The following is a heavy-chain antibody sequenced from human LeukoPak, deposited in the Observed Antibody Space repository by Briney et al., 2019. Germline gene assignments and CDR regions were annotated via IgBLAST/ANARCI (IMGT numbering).Heavy chain of an antibody. D-gene: IGHD3-3*01. Sequence: SETLSLTCAVYGGSLHDYNWSWIRQSPGKGLEWIGEVTHSGNTKCNPSLKSRVSISIDMSRYHLSLKPTSVTAADTAVYYCARARGYYYDYNYYFAMDVWRQGTTVTVSS. V-gene: IGHV4-34*01. CDR2: VTHSGNT. CDR3: ARARGYYYDYNYYFAMDV. J-gene: IGHJ6*02. CDR1: GGSLHDYN.